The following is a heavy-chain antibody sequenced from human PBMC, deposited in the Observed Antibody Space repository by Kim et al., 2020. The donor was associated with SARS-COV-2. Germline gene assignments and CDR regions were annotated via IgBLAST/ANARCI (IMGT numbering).Heavy chain of an antibody. J-gene: IGHJ6*02. D-gene: IGHD6-13*01. CDR3: TTDPFIAAAGIYYYYGMDV. Sequence: GRFTISRDDSKNTLYLQMNSLKTEDTAVYYCTTDPFIAAAGIYYYYGMDVWGQGTTVTVSS. V-gene: IGHV3-15*01.